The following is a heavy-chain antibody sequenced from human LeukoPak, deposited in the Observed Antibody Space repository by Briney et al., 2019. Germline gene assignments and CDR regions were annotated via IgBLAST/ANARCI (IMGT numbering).Heavy chain of an antibody. V-gene: IGHV3-33*06. D-gene: IGHD2-15*01. CDR3: AKGGCSGGSCYNDFDH. CDR2: IWYDGSNK. J-gene: IGHJ4*02. CDR1: GFIFSSYG. Sequence: SGRSLRLSCAASGFIFSSYGMHWVRQAPGKGMEWVAVIWYDGSNKYYADSVKGRFTISRDNSKNTLYLQMNSLRAEDTAVYYCAKGGCSGGSCYNDFDHWGQGTLVTVSS.